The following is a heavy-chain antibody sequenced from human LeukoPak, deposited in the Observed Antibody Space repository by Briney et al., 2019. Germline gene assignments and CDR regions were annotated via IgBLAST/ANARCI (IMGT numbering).Heavy chain of an antibody. Sequence: PSETLSLTCAVYGGSFSGYYWSWIRQPPGKGLEWIGEINHSGSTNYNPSLKSRVTMSVDTSKNQFSLKLSSVTAADTAVYYCARGSPLAYCGGDCYSNWFDPWGQGTLVTVSS. D-gene: IGHD2-21*02. CDR3: ARGSPLAYCGGDCYSNWFDP. V-gene: IGHV4-34*01. CDR2: INHSGST. CDR1: GGSFSGYY. J-gene: IGHJ5*02.